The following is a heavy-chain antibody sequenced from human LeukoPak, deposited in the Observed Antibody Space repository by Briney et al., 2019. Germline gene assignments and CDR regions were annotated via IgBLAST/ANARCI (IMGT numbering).Heavy chain of an antibody. J-gene: IGHJ4*02. CDR1: GFTFSSYG. CDR2: IRYDGSNK. D-gene: IGHD1-26*01. Sequence: GGSLGLSCAASGFTFSSYGMHWVRQAPGRGLEWVAFIRYDGSNKYYADSVKGRFTISRDNSKNTLYLQMNSLRAEDTAVYYCAKDGAHTLYYFDYWGQGTLVTVSS. CDR3: AKDGAHTLYYFDY. V-gene: IGHV3-30*02.